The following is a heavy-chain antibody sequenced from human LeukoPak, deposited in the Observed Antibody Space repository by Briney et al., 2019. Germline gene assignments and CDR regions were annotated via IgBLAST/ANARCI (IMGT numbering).Heavy chain of an antibody. D-gene: IGHD6-13*01. CDR3: ASSAASSIAAAGTPGHGGY. CDR2: ISYDGTNK. CDR1: GFIFSNYG. Sequence: PGRSLRLSCAASGFIFSNYGMHWVRRAPGKGLEWVSLISYDGTNKYYADSVKGRFTISRDNSKNTLYLQMNSLRAEDTAVYYCASSAASSIAAAGTPGHGGYWGQGTLVTVSS. J-gene: IGHJ4*02. V-gene: IGHV3-30*03.